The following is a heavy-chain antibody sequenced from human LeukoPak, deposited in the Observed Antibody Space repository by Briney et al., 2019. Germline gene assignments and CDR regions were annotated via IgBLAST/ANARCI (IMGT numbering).Heavy chain of an antibody. CDR1: GFTFSSYG. D-gene: IGHD6-19*01. CDR3: ARGPTSRYKIAVVDY. CDR2: IWYDGSNK. J-gene: IGHJ4*02. V-gene: IGHV3-33*01. Sequence: TGGSLRLSCAASGFTFSSYGMHWVRQAPGKGLEWVAVIWYDGSNKYYADSVKGRFTISRDNSKNTLYLQMNSLRAEDTAVYYCARGPTSRYKIAVVDYWGQGTLVTVSS.